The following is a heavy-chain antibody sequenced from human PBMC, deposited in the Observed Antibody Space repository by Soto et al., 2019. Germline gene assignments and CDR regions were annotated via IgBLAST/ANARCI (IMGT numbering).Heavy chain of an antibody. CDR2: LSAYNGNT. D-gene: IGHD2-21*01. J-gene: IGHJ5*02. Sequence: QVQLVQSGAEVKKPGASVKVSCKASGYTFTSYGISWVRPAPGQGLEWMGWLSAYNGNTNYAQKLQDRVTMTTDTSKTAAYMRLRSLRSDDTAVYYCARLSGSAYWFDTWGQGTLVTVSS. V-gene: IGHV1-18*01. CDR1: GYTFTSYG. CDR3: ARLSGSAYWFDT.